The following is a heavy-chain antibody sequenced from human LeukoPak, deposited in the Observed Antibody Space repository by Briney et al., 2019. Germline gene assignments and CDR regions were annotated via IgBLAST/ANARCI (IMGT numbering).Heavy chain of an antibody. CDR1: GFTFNNHA. Sequence: GRSLRLSCAASGFTFNNHALHWVRQAPGKGLEWVSSISSGSSYIYYADSVKGRFTISRDNAKNSLYLQMNSLRAEETAVYYCARGASSMVRDKYYFDYWGQGTLVTVSS. D-gene: IGHD3-10*01. CDR2: ISSGSSYI. CDR3: ARGASSMVRDKYYFDY. V-gene: IGHV3-21*01. J-gene: IGHJ4*02.